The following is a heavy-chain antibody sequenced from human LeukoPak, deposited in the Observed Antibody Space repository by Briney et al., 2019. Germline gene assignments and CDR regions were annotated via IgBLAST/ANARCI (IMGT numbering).Heavy chain of an antibody. Sequence: GGSLRLSCAGSGFTFAAYAVHWVRQAPGKRLEWVAFISSDGTTEHYRDSVKGRFTLSRDNSKNTVSLQMNSLGTEDTAVYYCARGRDSGSFIIDYWGQGTLVTVSS. V-gene: IGHV3-30-3*01. J-gene: IGHJ4*02. CDR2: ISSDGTTE. CDR3: ARGRDSGSFIIDY. CDR1: GFTFAAYA. D-gene: IGHD3-10*01.